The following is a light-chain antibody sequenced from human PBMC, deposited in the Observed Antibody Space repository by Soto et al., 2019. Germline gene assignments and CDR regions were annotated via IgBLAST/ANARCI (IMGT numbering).Light chain of an antibody. V-gene: IGKV1-39*01. J-gene: IGKJ2*03. CDR1: QTITSY. CDR3: QQSYGMPYS. Sequence: DIQMTQSPSSLSASVGDRVTITCRASQTITSYLHWYQHKPGKVPELLIYEASNLQSGVPSRFSGSGSGSEFTLTISSLQPEDSGSYYCQQSYGMPYSFGQGTKLEIK. CDR2: EAS.